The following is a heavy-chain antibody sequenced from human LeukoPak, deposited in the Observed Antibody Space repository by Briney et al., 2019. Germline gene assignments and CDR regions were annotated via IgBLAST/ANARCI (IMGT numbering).Heavy chain of an antibody. J-gene: IGHJ3*02. V-gene: IGHV3-23*01. D-gene: IGHD1-7*01. CDR3: ARLGTTPVDVVGAFDI. CDR2: ISGSGGST. CDR1: GFTFSSYA. Sequence: GGSLRLSCAASGFTFSSYAMSWVRQAPGKGLEWVSAISGSGGSTYYADSVKGRFTISRDNAKNSLYLQMNSLRAEDTAVYYCARLGTTPVDVVGAFDIWGQGTMVTASS.